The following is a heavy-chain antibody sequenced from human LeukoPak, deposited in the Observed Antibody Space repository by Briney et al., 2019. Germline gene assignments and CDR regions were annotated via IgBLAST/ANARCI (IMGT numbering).Heavy chain of an antibody. J-gene: IGHJ4*02. CDR1: GFTFSNAW. D-gene: IGHD6-25*01. CDR2: IKSKTDGGTT. CDR3: SKDAAVLTSGIAASSHEY. Sequence: PGGSLRLSCAASGFTFSNAWMSWVRQAPGKGLEWVGRIKSKTDGGTTDYAAPVKGRFTISRDDSKNTLYLQMNNLADEDTAVYYCSKDAAVLTSGIAASSHEYWGQGTLVTVSS. V-gene: IGHV3-15*01.